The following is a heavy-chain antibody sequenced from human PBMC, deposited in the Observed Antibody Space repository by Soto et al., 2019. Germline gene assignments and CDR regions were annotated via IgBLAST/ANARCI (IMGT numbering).Heavy chain of an antibody. V-gene: IGHV1-46*03. CDR1: GYTFTSYY. Sequence: EASVKVSCKASGYTFTSYYMHWVRQAPGQGLEWMGIINPSGGSTSYAQKFQGRVTMTRDTSTSTVYMELSSLRSEGTAVYYCARDLYCSSTSCYEDPDAFDIWGQGTMVTVPS. CDR2: INPSGGST. J-gene: IGHJ3*02. D-gene: IGHD2-2*01. CDR3: ARDLYCSSTSCYEDPDAFDI.